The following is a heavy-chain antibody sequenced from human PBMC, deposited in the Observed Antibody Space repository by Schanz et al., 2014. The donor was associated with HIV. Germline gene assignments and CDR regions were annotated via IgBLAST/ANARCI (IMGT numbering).Heavy chain of an antibody. J-gene: IGHJ4*02. D-gene: IGHD2-2*01. Sequence: QVQVVESGGGVVQPGRSLTLSCATTGFPLRDYGMHWVRQAAGKGLEWLAFISYNGNEKDYGDSVKGRFNISRDNSRNSLYLQMNSLGVEDTAVYFCARDGARTSHWGFWGQGTLVTVSS. V-gene: IGHV3-30*03. CDR2: ISYNGNEK. CDR1: GFPLRDYG. CDR3: ARDGARTSHWGF.